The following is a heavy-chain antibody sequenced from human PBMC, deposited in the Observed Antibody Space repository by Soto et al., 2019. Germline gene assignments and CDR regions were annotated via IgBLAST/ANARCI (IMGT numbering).Heavy chain of an antibody. Sequence: EVQLVESGGGLVKPGGSLRLSCAASGFTFSSYSMNWVRQAPGKGLEWVSSISSSSSYIYYADSVKGRFTIARDNAKNSLYLRMNSLRAENTAVYYCARDYTVTTYYGMDVWGQGTTVTVSS. CDR2: ISSSSSYI. V-gene: IGHV3-21*01. CDR3: ARDYTVTTYYGMDV. J-gene: IGHJ6*02. D-gene: IGHD4-4*01. CDR1: GFTFSSYS.